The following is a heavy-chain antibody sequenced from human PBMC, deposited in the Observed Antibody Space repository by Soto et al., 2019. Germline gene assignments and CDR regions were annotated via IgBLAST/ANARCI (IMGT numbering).Heavy chain of an antibody. CDR3: ARIISSWYVGYYYGMDV. CDR1: GGSISSSSYY. CDR2: IYYSGST. J-gene: IGHJ6*02. V-gene: IGHV4-39*01. D-gene: IGHD6-13*01. Sequence: PSETLSLTXTVSGGSISSSSYYWGWIRQPPGKGLEWTGSIYYSGSTYYNPSLKSRVTISVDTSKNQFSLKLSSVTAADTAVYYCARIISSWYVGYYYGMDVWGQGTTVTVSS.